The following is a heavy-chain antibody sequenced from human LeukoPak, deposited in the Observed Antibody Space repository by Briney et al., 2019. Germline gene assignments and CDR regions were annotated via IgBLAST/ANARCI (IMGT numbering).Heavy chain of an antibody. J-gene: IGHJ4*02. D-gene: IGHD4-17*01. CDR1: GFTFSSYA. Sequence: GSLRLSCAASGFTFSSYAMRWVRRAPGKGLEWVSAISGSGGITYYADSVKGRFTIYRDNSKNTLYLQMNSLRAEDTAGYYCATPTVTRGYWGQGTLVTVSS. CDR2: ISGSGGIT. V-gene: IGHV3-23*01. CDR3: ATPTVTRGY.